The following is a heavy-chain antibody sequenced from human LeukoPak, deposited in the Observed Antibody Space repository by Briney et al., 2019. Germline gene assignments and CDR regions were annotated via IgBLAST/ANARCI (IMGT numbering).Heavy chain of an antibody. J-gene: IGHJ4*02. Sequence: SETLSLTCTVSGGSISSSSYYWGWIRQPPGKGLEWIGSIYYSGSTYYNRSLKSRVTISVDTSKNQFSLKLSSVTAADTAVYYCARSSWYPYYFDYWGQGTLVTVSS. CDR1: GGSISSSSYY. D-gene: IGHD6-13*01. CDR3: ARSSWYPYYFDY. V-gene: IGHV4-39*01. CDR2: IYYSGST.